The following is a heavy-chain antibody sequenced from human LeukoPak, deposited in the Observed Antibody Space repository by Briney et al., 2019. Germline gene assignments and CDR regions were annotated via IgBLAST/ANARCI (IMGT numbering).Heavy chain of an antibody. CDR3: ARDRRAGPNTAFDF. Sequence: SETLSLTCSVSGGSISSYYWNWIRQPPGKGLEWIGSISYSGSTNYNPSLESRVTISVDTSKNQISLKLSSVTAADTAVYYCARDRRAGPNTAFDFWGQGTLVTVSS. D-gene: IGHD2-21*02. J-gene: IGHJ4*02. CDR2: ISYSGST. CDR1: GGSISSYY. V-gene: IGHV4-59*12.